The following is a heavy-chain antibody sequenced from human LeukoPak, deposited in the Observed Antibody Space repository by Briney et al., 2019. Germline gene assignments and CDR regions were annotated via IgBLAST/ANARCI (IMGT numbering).Heavy chain of an antibody. D-gene: IGHD1-26*01. CDR1: GGSISSGGYY. CDR2: IYYSGST. V-gene: IGHV4-31*03. J-gene: IGHJ4*02. Sequence: SETLSLTCTVSGGSISSGGYYWSWIRQHPGEGLEWIGYIYYSGSTYYNPSLKSRVTISVDTSKNQFSLKLSSVTAADTAVYYCARGMGATTPFDYWGQGTLVTVSS. CDR3: ARGMGATTPFDY.